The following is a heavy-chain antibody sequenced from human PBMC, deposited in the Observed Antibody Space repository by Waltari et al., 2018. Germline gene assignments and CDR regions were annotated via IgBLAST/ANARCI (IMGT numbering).Heavy chain of an antibody. V-gene: IGHV4-4*02. CDR2: IHGSGRT. CDR1: GDSVTNPFW. J-gene: IGHJ4*02. D-gene: IGHD2-15*01. CDR3: ARDRGRGLYLDS. Sequence: QLQLQESGPVLVKPSGTLSLTCTVSGDSVTNPFWWSWVRQSPRHVLEWIGQIHGSGRTNYNPSFANRVTVSSDTSNNQFSLKLTSATAADTAVYYCARDRGRGLYLDSWGRGALFTVS.